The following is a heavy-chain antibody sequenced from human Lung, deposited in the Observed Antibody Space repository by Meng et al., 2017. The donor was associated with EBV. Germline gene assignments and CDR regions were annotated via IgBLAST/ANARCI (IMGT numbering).Heavy chain of an antibody. J-gene: IGHJ4*02. CDR2: ISGYNGYT. CDR3: AREHDYGGNFYYLDS. Sequence: QVKVVQSGAEVKKPGASVKVSCKTSGYTFTNFAITWVRQAPGQGLEWMGWISGYNGYTNSAQKFQGRVTMTTDTSTNTAYMELRSLGFDDTAVYYCAREHDYGGNFYYLDSWGQGTLVTVSS. V-gene: IGHV1-18*01. CDR1: GYTFTNFA. D-gene: IGHD4-23*01.